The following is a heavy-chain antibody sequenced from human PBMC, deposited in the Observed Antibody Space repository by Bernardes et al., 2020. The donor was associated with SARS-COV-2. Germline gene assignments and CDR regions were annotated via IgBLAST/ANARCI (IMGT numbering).Heavy chain of an antibody. CDR3: ARLLGYCSGGSCYSGEQALAY. V-gene: IGHV1-2*04. D-gene: IGHD2-15*01. Sequence: ASVKVSCKASGYTFTGYYMHWVRQAPGQGLEWMGWINTNSGGTNYAQKFQGWVTMTRDTSISTAYMELSRLRSDDTAVYYCARLLGYCSGGSCYSGEQALAYWGQGTLVTVSS. J-gene: IGHJ4*02. CDR1: GYTFTGYY. CDR2: INTNSGGT.